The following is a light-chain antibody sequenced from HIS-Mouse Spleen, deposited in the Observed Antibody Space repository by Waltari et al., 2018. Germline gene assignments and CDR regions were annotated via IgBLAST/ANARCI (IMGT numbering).Light chain of an antibody. CDR1: SSNLGSTY. V-gene: IGLV1-47*01. CDR3: AAWDDSLSGPV. CDR2: RNN. J-gene: IGLJ2*01. Sequence: QSVLTQPPSASGTPGQRVTISCSGSSSNLGSTYVYWYQQLPGTAPKLLIYRNNQRPSGVPDRFSGSKSGTSASLAISGLRSEDEADYYCAAWDDSLSGPVVGGGTKLTVL.